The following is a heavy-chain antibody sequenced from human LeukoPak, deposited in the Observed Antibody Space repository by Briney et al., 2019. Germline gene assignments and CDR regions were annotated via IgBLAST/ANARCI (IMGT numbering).Heavy chain of an antibody. V-gene: IGHV5-51*01. Sequence: GESLKISCKGSGYSFTSYWSGWVRQMPGKGLEWMGIIYPGDSDTRYSPSFQGQGTISADTSISTAYLQWSSMKASDTAMYYCERQRGYYDSSGPNDYWGQGTLVTVSS. CDR2: IYPGDSDT. J-gene: IGHJ4*02. CDR1: GYSFTSYW. CDR3: ERQRGYYDSSGPNDY. D-gene: IGHD3-22*01.